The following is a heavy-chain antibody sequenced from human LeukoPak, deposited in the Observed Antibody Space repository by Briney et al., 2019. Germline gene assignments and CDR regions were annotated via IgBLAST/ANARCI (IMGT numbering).Heavy chain of an antibody. CDR1: GFTFSTYW. CDR3: ARRGHYYGSGSSDFDY. J-gene: IGHJ4*02. V-gene: IGHV3-7*01. CDR2: IKQDGSEK. Sequence: GGSLRLSCAASGFTFSTYWMSWVRQAPGKGLEWVANIKQDGSEKYYVDSVKGRFTVFRDNAKNSLYLQVNSLRAEDTAVYYCARRGHYYGSGSSDFDYWGQGTLVTVSS. D-gene: IGHD3-10*01.